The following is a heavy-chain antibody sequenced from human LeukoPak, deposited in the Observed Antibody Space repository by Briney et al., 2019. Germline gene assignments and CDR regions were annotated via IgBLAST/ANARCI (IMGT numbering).Heavy chain of an antibody. CDR3: ARYGSGYPGGFDY. CDR2: INAGNGNT. Sequence: GASVKVSCKASEFTFTDYAINWVRQAPGQRLEWMGWINAGNGNTKYSQKFQGRVTITRDTSASTAYMELSSLRSEDTAVYYCARYGSGYPGGFDYWGQGTLVTVSS. V-gene: IGHV1-3*01. J-gene: IGHJ4*02. CDR1: EFTFTDYA. D-gene: IGHD3-22*01.